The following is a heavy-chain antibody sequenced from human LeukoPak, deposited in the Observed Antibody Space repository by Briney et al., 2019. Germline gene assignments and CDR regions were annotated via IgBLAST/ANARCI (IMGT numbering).Heavy chain of an antibody. Sequence: GASVKVSCKASGYTFTDYYMHWVRQAPGKGLEWMGWINPNSGGTNYAQKFQGRVTMTRDTSISTAYMELSRLRSDDTAVYCCARDHHKLLWFGELLGDAFDIWGQGTMVTVSS. D-gene: IGHD3-10*01. CDR2: INPNSGGT. J-gene: IGHJ3*02. CDR1: GYTFTDYY. CDR3: ARDHHKLLWFGELLGDAFDI. V-gene: IGHV1-2*02.